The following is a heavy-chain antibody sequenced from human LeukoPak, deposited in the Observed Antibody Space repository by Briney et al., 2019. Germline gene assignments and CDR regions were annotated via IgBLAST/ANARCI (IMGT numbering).Heavy chain of an antibody. J-gene: IGHJ5*02. V-gene: IGHV3-21*01. CDR2: ISNSGAYI. CDR1: GFTFSDYS. D-gene: IGHD2-15*01. Sequence: GGSLRLSCTGSGFTFSDYSMNWVRQAPGKGLEWVSSISNSGAYICYADSVKGRFTISRDNAKNSLFLQMNSLRVEDTAMYYCARASSGGNSWGQGTLVTVSS. CDR3: ARASSGGNS.